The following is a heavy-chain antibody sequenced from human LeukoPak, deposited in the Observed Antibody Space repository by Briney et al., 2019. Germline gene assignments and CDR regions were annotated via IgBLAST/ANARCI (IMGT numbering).Heavy chain of an antibody. CDR2: IYHSGST. D-gene: IGHD1-26*01. Sequence: SETLSLTCAVSGYSISSGYYWGWIRQPPGKGLEWIGSIYHSGSTYYNPSLKSRVTISVDTSKNQFSLKLSSVTAADTAVYYCARDKWEPAFDIWGQGTMVTVSS. CDR3: ARDKWEPAFDI. V-gene: IGHV4-38-2*02. CDR1: GYSISSGYY. J-gene: IGHJ3*02.